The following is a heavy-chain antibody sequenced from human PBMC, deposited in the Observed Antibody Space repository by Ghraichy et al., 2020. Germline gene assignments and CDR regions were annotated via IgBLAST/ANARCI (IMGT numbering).Heavy chain of an antibody. CDR3: ARGGVHDAFDI. V-gene: IGHV4-31*03. J-gene: IGHJ3*02. Sequence: SETLSLTCTVSGGSISSGGYYWSWIRQHPGKGLEWIGYIYYSGSTYYNPSLKSRVTISVDTSKNQFSLKLSSVTAADTAVYYCARGGVHDAFDIWGQGTMVTVSS. CDR1: GGSISSGGYY. CDR2: IYYSGST.